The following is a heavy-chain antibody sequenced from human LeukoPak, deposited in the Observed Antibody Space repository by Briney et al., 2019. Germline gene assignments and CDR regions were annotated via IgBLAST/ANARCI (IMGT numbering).Heavy chain of an antibody. CDR1: GFTFSSYE. D-gene: IGHD3-10*01. V-gene: IGHV3-48*03. J-gene: IGHJ6*03. CDR2: ISSSGSTI. CDR3: ARGGRRSYYYGSGSPRYMDV. Sequence: GGSLRLSCAASGFTFSSYEMNWVRQAPGKGLEWVSYISSSGSTIYYADSVRGRFTISRDNAKNSLYLQMNSLRAEDTAVYYCARGGRRSYYYGSGSPRYMDVWGKGTTVTISS.